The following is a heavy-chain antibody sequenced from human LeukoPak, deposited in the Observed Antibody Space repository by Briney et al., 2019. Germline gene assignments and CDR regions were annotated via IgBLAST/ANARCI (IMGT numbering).Heavy chain of an antibody. CDR3: ARGSTSDWPFDY. Sequence: ASVEVSCKASGYTFTSYGISWVRQAPGQGLEWMGWISAYNGNTNYAQKLQGRVTMTTDTSTSTAYMELRSLRSDDTALYSCARGSTSDWPFDYWGQGTRVTVSS. CDR2: ISAYNGNT. D-gene: IGHD2-2*01. J-gene: IGHJ4*02. V-gene: IGHV1-18*01. CDR1: GYTFTSYG.